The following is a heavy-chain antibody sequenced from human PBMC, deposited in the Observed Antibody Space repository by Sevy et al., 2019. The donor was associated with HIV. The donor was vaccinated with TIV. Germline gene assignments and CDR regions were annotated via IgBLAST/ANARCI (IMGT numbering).Heavy chain of an antibody. CDR1: GFTFSSYS. CDR2: ISSSSSYI. J-gene: IGHJ3*02. Sequence: GGSLRLSCAASGFTFSSYSMNWVRQAPGKGLEWVSSISSSSSYIYYAHSVKGRFTISRDNAKNSLYLQMNSLRAEDTAVYYCARDPPPTYQIWGQGTMVTVSS. V-gene: IGHV3-21*01. CDR3: ARDPPPTYQI. D-gene: IGHD2-2*01.